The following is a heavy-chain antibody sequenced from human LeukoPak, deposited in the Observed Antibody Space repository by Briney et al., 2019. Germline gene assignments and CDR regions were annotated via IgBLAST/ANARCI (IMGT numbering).Heavy chain of an antibody. CDR1: GFTVSSNY. J-gene: IGHJ3*02. Sequence: PGGSLRLSCAASGFTVSSNYMSWVRQAPGKGLEWVSVIYSGGSTYYADSVKGRFTISRDNSKNTLYLQMNSLRAEDTAVYYCEAWLHSDALDIWGQGTMVTVSS. CDR3: EAWLHSDALDI. V-gene: IGHV3-53*01. CDR2: IYSGGST. D-gene: IGHD5-24*01.